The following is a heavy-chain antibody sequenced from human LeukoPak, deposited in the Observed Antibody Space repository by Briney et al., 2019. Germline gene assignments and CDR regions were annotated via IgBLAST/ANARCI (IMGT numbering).Heavy chain of an antibody. Sequence: ASVKVSCKASGYTFTGYYMHWVRQAPGQGLEWMGWINPNSGGTNYAQKFQGWVTMTRDTSISTAYMELSGLRSEDTAVYYCARSYYGSGSYPDYWGQGTLVTVSS. D-gene: IGHD3-10*01. V-gene: IGHV1-2*04. CDR3: ARSYYGSGSYPDY. J-gene: IGHJ4*02. CDR1: GYTFTGYY. CDR2: INPNSGGT.